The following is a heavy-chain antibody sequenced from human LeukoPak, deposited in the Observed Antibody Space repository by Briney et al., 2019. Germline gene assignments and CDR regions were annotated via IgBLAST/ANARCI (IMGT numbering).Heavy chain of an antibody. CDR2: VSGSGGGT. D-gene: IGHD2-15*01. V-gene: IGHV3-23*01. CDR3: ARRYCSGGSCYSGANY. Sequence: ETLSLTCAVSGGSISSSNWWSWVRQAPGKGLEWVSAVSGSGGGTYYADSVKGRFTISRDNSKNTLYLQMISLRVEDTALYYCARRYCSGGSCYSGANYWGQGTLVTVSS. CDR1: GGSISSSN. J-gene: IGHJ4*02.